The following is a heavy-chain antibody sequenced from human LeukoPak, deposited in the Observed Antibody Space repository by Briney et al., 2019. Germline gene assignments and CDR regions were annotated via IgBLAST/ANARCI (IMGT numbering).Heavy chain of an antibody. CDR2: IYYSGRT. Sequence: SETLSLTCTVSGGSVNSSTYYWGWIRQPPGKGLEWIGSIYYSGRTYYNPSLKSRVTIAVDTSKNQFSLKLNSVTAADPSVYYCANHFGSGTYYSTYFDYWGQGALVTVSS. V-gene: IGHV4-39*01. J-gene: IGHJ4*02. CDR3: ANHFGSGTYYSTYFDY. D-gene: IGHD3-10*01. CDR1: GGSVNSSTYY.